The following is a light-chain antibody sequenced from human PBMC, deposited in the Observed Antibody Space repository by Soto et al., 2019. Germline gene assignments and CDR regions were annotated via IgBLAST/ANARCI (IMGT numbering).Light chain of an antibody. J-gene: IGKJ2*01. Sequence: EIVLTQSPGTLSLSPGERATLSCRASQSVSSSYLAWYQQKPGQAPRLLIYGASSRATGIPDRFSGSGSGTDFALTISRLEREGFAVYYCQQYGSSPPYTFGQGTKLEIK. CDR3: QQYGSSPPYT. CDR2: GAS. V-gene: IGKV3-20*01. CDR1: QSVSSSY.